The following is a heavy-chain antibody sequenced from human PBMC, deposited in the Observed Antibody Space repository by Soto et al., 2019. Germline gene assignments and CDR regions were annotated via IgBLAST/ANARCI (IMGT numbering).Heavy chain of an antibody. V-gene: IGHV1-2*04. CDR3: SRESGGATATLDYYYFYRDV. CDR1: GDTFNDYY. Sequence: QVQLVQSGAEVKKPGASVTVSCRSSGDTFNDYYIHWVRQAPGQGLEWMGWINPNGGVTKYAQKFHGWVTMTRDTSIRTVYMQLSRLRSDDTAVYYCSRESGGATATLDYYYFYRDVWGTGTTVTVSS. D-gene: IGHD5-12*01. CDR2: INPNGGVT. J-gene: IGHJ6*03.